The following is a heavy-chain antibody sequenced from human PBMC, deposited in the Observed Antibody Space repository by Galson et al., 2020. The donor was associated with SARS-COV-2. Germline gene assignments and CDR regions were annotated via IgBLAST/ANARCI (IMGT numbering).Heavy chain of an antibody. Sequence: KIGESLKISCAASGITFSTFAMNWVRQAPGKGLEWVSSIRGSRSPNTYYADSVEGRFTISRDDAKNSFYLQMNSLTDEDTAVYYCASHEAHGSGTYFYFYGMDVWGRGTTVTVSS. CDR1: GITFSTFA. D-gene: IGHD3-10*01. CDR2: IRGSRSPNT. V-gene: IGHV3-21*01. J-gene: IGHJ6*02. CDR3: ASHEAHGSGTYFYFYGMDV.